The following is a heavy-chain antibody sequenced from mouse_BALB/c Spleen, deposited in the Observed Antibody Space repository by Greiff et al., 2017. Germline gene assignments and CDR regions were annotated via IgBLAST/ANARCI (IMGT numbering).Heavy chain of an antibody. D-gene: IGHD2-4*01. CDR1: GFTFSDYG. Sequence: EVQLVESGGGLVQPGGSRKLSCAASGFTFSDYGMAWVRQAPGKGPEWVAFISNLAYSIYYADTVTGRFTISRENAKNTLYLEMSSLRSEDTAMYYCARAYYDYDYYAMDYWGQGTSVTVSS. J-gene: IGHJ4*01. CDR2: ISNLAYSI. CDR3: ARAYYDYDYYAMDY. V-gene: IGHV5-15*02.